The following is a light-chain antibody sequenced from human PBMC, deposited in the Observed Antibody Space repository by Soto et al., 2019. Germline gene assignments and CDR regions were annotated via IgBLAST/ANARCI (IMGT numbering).Light chain of an antibody. Sequence: ESVLTQSPGRRSVSTGESSTLFCRVTQSISGTFLAWYQHQPGQAPRLLIHATSTRATTIPNRFSGSGSGTDFSLTISRMEPEDFAVYYCQQYGSSPWTFGPGTRVHIK. CDR3: QQYGSSPWT. CDR1: QSISGTF. J-gene: IGKJ3*01. CDR2: ATS. V-gene: IGKV3-20*01.